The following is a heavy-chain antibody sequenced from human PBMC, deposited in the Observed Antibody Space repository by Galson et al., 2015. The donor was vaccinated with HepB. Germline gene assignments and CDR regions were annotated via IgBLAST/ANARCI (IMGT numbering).Heavy chain of an antibody. Sequence: SLRLSCAAFGFTFSSSDMHWVRQAPGKGLEWVSGIHNAGDTYYPDSVKGRFTISRENAKNSLYLQMNSLRAGDTAVYYCARGYDVEPWYFDLWGRGTLVTVSS. CDR2: IHNAGDT. CDR3: ARGYDVEPWYFDL. J-gene: IGHJ2*01. CDR1: GFTFSSSD. V-gene: IGHV3-13*01. D-gene: IGHD3-16*01.